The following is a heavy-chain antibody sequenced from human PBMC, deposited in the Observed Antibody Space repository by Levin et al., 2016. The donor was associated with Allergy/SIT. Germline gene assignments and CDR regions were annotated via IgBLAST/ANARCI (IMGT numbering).Heavy chain of an antibody. Sequence: WVRQAPGQGLEWMGIINPSGGSTSYAQKFQGRVTMTRDTSTSTVYMELSSLRSEDTAVYYCARDRDLYYYGSGSYFGMDVWGQGTTVTVSS. V-gene: IGHV1-46*03. J-gene: IGHJ6*02. CDR3: ARDRDLYYYGSGSYFGMDV. CDR2: INPSGGST. D-gene: IGHD3-10*01.